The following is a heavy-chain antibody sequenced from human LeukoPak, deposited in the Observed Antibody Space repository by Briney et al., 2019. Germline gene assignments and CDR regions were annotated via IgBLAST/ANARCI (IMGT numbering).Heavy chain of an antibody. D-gene: IGHD1-26*01. CDR1: GGSISSGDYY. CDR3: ARSRYSGSYADFDY. CDR2: IYYSGST. J-gene: IGHJ4*02. Sequence: PSETLSLTCTVSGGSISSGDYYWSWIRQPPGKGLEWIGYIYYSGSTYYNPSLKSRVTISVDTSKNQFSLKLSSVTAADTAVYYCARSRYSGSYADFDYWGQGTLVTVSS. V-gene: IGHV4-30-4*01.